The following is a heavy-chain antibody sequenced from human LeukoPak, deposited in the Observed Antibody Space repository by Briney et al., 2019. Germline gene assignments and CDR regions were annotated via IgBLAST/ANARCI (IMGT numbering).Heavy chain of an antibody. Sequence: PGGSLRLSCAASGFSFSSYGMHWVRQAPGKGLEWVAYIQYDGSNEQYADSVKGRFSISRDNAKNSLYLQMNSLRAEDTAVYYCARPLSEGFDPWGQGTLVTVSS. D-gene: IGHD3-16*02. J-gene: IGHJ5*02. CDR1: GFSFSSYG. CDR2: IQYDGSNE. V-gene: IGHV3-30*12. CDR3: ARPLSEGFDP.